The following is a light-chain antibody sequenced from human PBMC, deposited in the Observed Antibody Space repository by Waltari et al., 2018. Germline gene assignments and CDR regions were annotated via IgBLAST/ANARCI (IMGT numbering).Light chain of an antibody. CDR1: SSDVGAYDY. CDR3: CSYANAKWV. CDR2: GVY. V-gene: IGLV2-11*01. J-gene: IGLJ3*02. Sequence: QSVLTQPRSVSGSPGQSVAISCTGTSSDVGAYDYVSWYQQYPGKAPKVMIYGVYKRPAGVPGRFSGSKSGNTASRTISGLQAEDEADYYCCSYANAKWVFGGGTRLTVL.